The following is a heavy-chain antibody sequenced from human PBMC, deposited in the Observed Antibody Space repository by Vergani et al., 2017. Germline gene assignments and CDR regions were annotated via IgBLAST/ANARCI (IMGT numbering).Heavy chain of an antibody. D-gene: IGHD3-22*01. J-gene: IGHJ4*02. CDR3: ARLYGRDSSGSKYFDY. Sequence: EVQLVQSGAEVKKPGESLKISCQISGYSFTNYWIGWVRQMPGKGLEWMGIIQPADSYTRYSPSFQGQVTISVDKSISTAYLQRSSLRASDSAMYYCARLYGRDSSGSKYFDYWGQGTLVTVSS. CDR2: IQPADSYT. CDR1: GYSFTNYW. V-gene: IGHV5-51*01.